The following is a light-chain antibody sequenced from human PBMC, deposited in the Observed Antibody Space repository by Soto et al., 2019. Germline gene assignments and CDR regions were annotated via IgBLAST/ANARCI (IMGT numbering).Light chain of an antibody. J-gene: IGKJ1*01. V-gene: IGKV3-20*01. CDR3: QQYGSSQS. CDR2: GAS. CDR1: QSVSSSY. Sequence: EIVLTQSPGTLSLSPGERATLSCRASQSVSSSYLAWYQQKPGQAPRLLIYGASSRATGIPDRFSGSGSGTDFPLTISRLEPEDFAVYYCQQYGSSQSFGQGTKVESK.